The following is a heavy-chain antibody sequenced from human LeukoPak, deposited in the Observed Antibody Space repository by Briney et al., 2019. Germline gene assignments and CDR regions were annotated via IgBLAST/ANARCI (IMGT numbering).Heavy chain of an antibody. V-gene: IGHV5-51*01. D-gene: IGHD2-15*01. CDR1: GYSFTSYW. CDR2: IYPGDSDTIT. CDR3: AKSSPRGYGAFDI. Sequence: GESLKISCKGSGYSFTSYWIGWVRQMPGKGLEWMGIIYPGDSDTITRDSPSCQCQVTISAAKSITTAFLQWSRLKASDTAMYYCAKSSPRGYGAFDIWGQGTMVTVSS. J-gene: IGHJ3*02.